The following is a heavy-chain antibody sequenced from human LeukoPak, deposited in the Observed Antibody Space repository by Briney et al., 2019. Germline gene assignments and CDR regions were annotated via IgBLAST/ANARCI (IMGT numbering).Heavy chain of an antibody. CDR1: GLTVSSYSMN. CDR2: IYDSGST. CDR3: ARHYGP. J-gene: IGHJ5*02. V-gene: IGHV4-39*01. D-gene: IGHD3-10*01. Sequence: GSLRLSCAASGLTVSSYSMNWVRQPPGKGLEWIGSIYDSGSTYYNPSLKSRVTISVDTSKNQFSLKLNSVTAADTAVYYCARHYGPWGQGTLVTVSS.